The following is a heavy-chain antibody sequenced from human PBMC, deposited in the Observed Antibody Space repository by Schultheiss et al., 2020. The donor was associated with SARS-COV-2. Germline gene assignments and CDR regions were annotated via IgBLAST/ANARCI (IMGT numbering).Heavy chain of an antibody. D-gene: IGHD7-27*01. V-gene: IGHV1-18*01. J-gene: IGHJ5*02. CDR2: ISAYNGNT. Sequence: GESLKISCKASGYTFTSYGISWVRQAPGQGLEWMGWISAYNGNTNYAQKLQGRVTMTTDTSTSTAYMELRSLRSEDTAVYYCARDRTGDRWFDPWGQGTLVTVSS. CDR1: GYTFTSYG. CDR3: ARDRTGDRWFDP.